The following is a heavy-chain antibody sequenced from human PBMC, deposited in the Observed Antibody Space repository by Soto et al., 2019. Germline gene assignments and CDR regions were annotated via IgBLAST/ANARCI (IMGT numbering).Heavy chain of an antibody. Sequence: QVQLQESGPGLVKPSETLSLTCTVSGGSVSSPTYYWSWIRQPPGKGLEWIGYMYYSGSTNYNPCPRIRVTISLATVKYQCSLKLSYVTSADTAGYYWAGGRGHVNNWSYTWGQGTLVTVSS. D-gene: IGHD3-10*01. V-gene: IGHV4-61*01. CDR3: AGGRGHVNNWSYT. J-gene: IGHJ5*02. CDR2: MYYSGST. CDR1: GGSVSSPTYY.